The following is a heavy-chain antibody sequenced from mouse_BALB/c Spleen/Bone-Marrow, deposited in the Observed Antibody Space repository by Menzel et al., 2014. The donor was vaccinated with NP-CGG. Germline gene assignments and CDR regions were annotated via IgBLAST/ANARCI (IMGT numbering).Heavy chain of an antibody. D-gene: IGHD2-4*01. Sequence: DVKLQESGAELVKPGASVKLSCTASGFNIKDTYMHWVKQRPEQGLEWIGRIDPANGNTKYDPKFQGKATITADTSSNTAYLQLSSLTSEDTAVYYCATMITDWYFDVWGAGTTVTVPS. CDR2: IDPANGNT. CDR1: GFNIKDTY. V-gene: IGHV14-3*02. CDR3: ATMITDWYFDV. J-gene: IGHJ1*01.